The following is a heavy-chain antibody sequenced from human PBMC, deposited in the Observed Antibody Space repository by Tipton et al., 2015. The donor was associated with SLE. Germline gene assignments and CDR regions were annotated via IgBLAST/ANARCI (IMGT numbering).Heavy chain of an antibody. J-gene: IGHJ3*02. CDR1: GGSISSHY. D-gene: IGHD2-15*01. CDR2: IYYSGST. CDR3: AREGVVRGTFDI. Sequence: TLSLTCTVSGGSISSHYWSWIRQPPGKGLEWIGYIYYSGSTNYNPSLKSRVTISVDTSKYLFSLKLSSVTAADTAVYYCAREGVVRGTFDIWGQGTMVTVSS. V-gene: IGHV4-59*11.